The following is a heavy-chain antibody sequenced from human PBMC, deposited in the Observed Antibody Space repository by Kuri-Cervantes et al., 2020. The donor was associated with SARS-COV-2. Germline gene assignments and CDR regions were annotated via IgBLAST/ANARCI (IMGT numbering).Heavy chain of an antibody. CDR3: ARAVGSPVEMATKAAGNYFDY. V-gene: IGHV4-39*07. CDR1: GGSISSSSYY. D-gene: IGHD5-24*01. CDR2: VYYSWTT. J-gene: IGHJ4*02. Sequence: SETLSLTCTVSGGSISSSSYYWGWIRQPPGKGLEWIGSVYYSWTTYYNPSLKSRVTISLDTSKNQFSLKLSSVTAADTAVYYCARAVGSPVEMATKAAGNYFDYWGQGTLVTVSS.